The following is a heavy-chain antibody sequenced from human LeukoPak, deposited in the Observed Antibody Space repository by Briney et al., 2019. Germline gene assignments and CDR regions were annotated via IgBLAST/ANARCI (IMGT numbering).Heavy chain of an antibody. Sequence: PGGSLRLSCTASGFTFGDYAMSWLREAPGKGLVCVGFIRRKAYRGTKEYAASVKSRFPISRDDSKSIVDLQMNSLKTEDTAVYYCTRDVLRFLEWLLAPGAFDIWGQGTMVTVSS. CDR3: TRDVLRFLEWLLAPGAFDI. CDR2: IRRKAYRGTK. J-gene: IGHJ3*02. V-gene: IGHV3-49*03. CDR1: GFTFGDYA. D-gene: IGHD3-3*01.